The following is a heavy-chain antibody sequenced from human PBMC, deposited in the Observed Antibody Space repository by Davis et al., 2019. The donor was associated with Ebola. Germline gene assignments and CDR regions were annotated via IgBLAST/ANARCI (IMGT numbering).Heavy chain of an antibody. Sequence: SPIPHCVSSGFSFRPTPMPSVRQASGKGLEWVGRIRSKANSYATAYAASVKGRFTISRDDSKNTAYLQMNSLKTEDTAVYYCTSSSPDYWGQGTLVTVSS. CDR2: IRSKANSYAT. D-gene: IGHD6-6*01. CDR3: TSSSPDY. V-gene: IGHV3-73*01. J-gene: IGHJ4*02. CDR1: GFSFRPTP.